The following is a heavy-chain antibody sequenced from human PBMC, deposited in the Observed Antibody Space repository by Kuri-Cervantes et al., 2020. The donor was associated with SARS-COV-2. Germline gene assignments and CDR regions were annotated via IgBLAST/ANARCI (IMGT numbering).Heavy chain of an antibody. CDR1: GFTFSDYY. J-gene: IGHJ6*02. V-gene: IGHV3-11*06. CDR2: ISSSSSYT. CDR3: ARELYYYYGMDV. Sequence: GESLKISCAASGFTFSDYYMSWIRQAPGKGLEWVSYISSSSSYTNYADSVKGRFTISRDNAKNSLCLQMNSLRAEDTAVYYCARELYYYYGMDVWGQGTTVTVSS.